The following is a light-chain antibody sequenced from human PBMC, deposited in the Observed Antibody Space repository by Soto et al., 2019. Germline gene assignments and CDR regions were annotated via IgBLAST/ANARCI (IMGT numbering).Light chain of an antibody. V-gene: IGKV4-1*01. CDR3: QQYVTSSPRT. Sequence: DIVMTQSPDSLAVSLGERATINCESSQSILYSPSNRNYLAWYQQKPGQPPKLLIYWASTRESGVPDRFSGSESGTDFTLTITRLEPEDFAVYYCQQYVTSSPRTFGQGTKVDIK. CDR1: QSILYSPSNRNY. CDR2: WAS. J-gene: IGKJ1*01.